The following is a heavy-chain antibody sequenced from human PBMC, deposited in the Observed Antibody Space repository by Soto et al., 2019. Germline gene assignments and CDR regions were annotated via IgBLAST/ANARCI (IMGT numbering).Heavy chain of an antibody. Sequence: QVQLQESGPGLVKPSQTLSLTCTVSGGSISSGGYNWSWIRQHPGKGLEWIGYIYYSGSTYYNPSLRGRVSISLDTSKNPFSLRLSSVTAADTAVYYCARVDDYGGNFYFDYWGQGTLVTVSS. CDR2: IYYSGST. J-gene: IGHJ4*02. CDR1: GGSISSGGYN. V-gene: IGHV4-31*03. D-gene: IGHD4-17*01. CDR3: ARVDDYGGNFYFDY.